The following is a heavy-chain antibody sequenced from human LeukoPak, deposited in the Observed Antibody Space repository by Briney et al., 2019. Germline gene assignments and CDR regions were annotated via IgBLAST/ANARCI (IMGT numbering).Heavy chain of an antibody. Sequence: ASVPVSCQASGYAFLNYGVTWVRPPPGQGLEGQGWIGAYNTHTNCAWKFQGGVTMTTDTSTSTAHMELRSMRSDETAVYYCARALSYRGGSEGYDQYGVDVWGQGTTVIVSS. CDR1: GYAFLNYG. D-gene: IGHD2-15*01. CDR3: ARALSYRGGSEGYDQYGVDV. V-gene: IGHV1-18*01. J-gene: IGHJ6*02. CDR2: IGAYNTHT.